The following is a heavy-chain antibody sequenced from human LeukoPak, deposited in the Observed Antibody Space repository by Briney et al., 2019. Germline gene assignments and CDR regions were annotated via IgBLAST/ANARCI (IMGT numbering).Heavy chain of an antibody. V-gene: IGHV1-2*02. D-gene: IGHD3-3*01. Sequence: ASVKVSCKASGYTFTGYYMHWVRQAPGQGLEWMGWINPNSGGTNYAQKFQGRVTMTRDTSISTAYMELSSLRSEDTAAYYCASSSIFGVVINLTDAFDIWGQGTMVTVSS. J-gene: IGHJ3*02. CDR3: ASSSIFGVVINLTDAFDI. CDR1: GYTFTGYY. CDR2: INPNSGGT.